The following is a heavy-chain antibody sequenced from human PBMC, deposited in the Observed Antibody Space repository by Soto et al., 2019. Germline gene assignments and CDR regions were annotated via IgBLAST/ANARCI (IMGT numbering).Heavy chain of an antibody. D-gene: IGHD2-15*01. CDR3: ARGRVGYCSGGSCYSGYFDY. Sequence: LPETLSLTCAVYGGSFSGYYWSWIRQPPGKGLEWIGEINHSGSTNYNPSLKSRVTISVDTSKNQFSLKLSSVTAADTAVYYCARGRVGYCSGGSCYSGYFDYWGQGTLVTVSS. V-gene: IGHV4-34*01. CDR1: GGSFSGYY. J-gene: IGHJ4*02. CDR2: INHSGST.